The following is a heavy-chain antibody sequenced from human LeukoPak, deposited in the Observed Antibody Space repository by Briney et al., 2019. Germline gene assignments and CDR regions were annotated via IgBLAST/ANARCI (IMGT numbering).Heavy chain of an antibody. D-gene: IGHD3-10*01. CDR3: ARDYYNSGSYSFDS. Sequence: GGSLRLSCTTSGFTFSTYNMNWVRQAPGKGLEWVSYISSSGETMYYADSVKGRFSISRLNARNSLYLQMNSLRDEDTAVCYCARDYYNSGSYSFDSWGQGTLVTVSS. V-gene: IGHV3-48*02. CDR2: ISSSGETM. CDR1: GFTFSTYN. J-gene: IGHJ5*01.